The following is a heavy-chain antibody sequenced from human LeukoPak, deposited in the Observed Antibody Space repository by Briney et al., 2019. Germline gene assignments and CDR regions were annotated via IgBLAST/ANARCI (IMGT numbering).Heavy chain of an antibody. Sequence: GASVKVSCKASGYTFTGHYMHWVRQAPGQGLEWMGWINANNGGTNYAQKFQGRVTMTRDTSLSTAYMELSSLGSDDTAVYYCTREGLSYSSGWYAGDYWGQGTLVIVSS. V-gene: IGHV1-2*02. CDR1: GYTFTGHY. J-gene: IGHJ4*02. D-gene: IGHD6-19*01. CDR3: TREGLSYSSGWYAGDY. CDR2: INANNGGT.